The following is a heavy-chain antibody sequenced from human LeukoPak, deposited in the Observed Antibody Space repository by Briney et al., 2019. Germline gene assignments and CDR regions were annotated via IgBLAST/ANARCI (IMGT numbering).Heavy chain of an antibody. V-gene: IGHV3-30-3*01. CDR3: ARGGVEYCSGGSCHEFDY. D-gene: IGHD2-15*01. CDR2: ISYDGSNK. CDR1: GFTFSSYA. J-gene: IGHJ4*02. Sequence: GGSLRLSCEASGFTFSSYAMYWVRQAPGKGLEWVALISYDGSNKYYTDSVKGRFTISRDNSKNTLYLQMNSLRAEDTAVYYCARGGVEYCSGGSCHEFDYWGQGTLVTVSS.